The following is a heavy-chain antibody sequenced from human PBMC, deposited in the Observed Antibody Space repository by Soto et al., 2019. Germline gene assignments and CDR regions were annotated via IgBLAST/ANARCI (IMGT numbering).Heavy chain of an antibody. CDR3: ARGTQQLVREQQPLDP. CDR1: GGSFSSYY. J-gene: IGHJ5*02. D-gene: IGHD6-13*01. V-gene: IGHV4-34*01. Sequence: ASETLSLTCAVSGGSFSSYYWTWIRQPPEKGLEWIGEITHRGSTNYNPSLKSRVTMSVDTSKNQFSLKVTSVTAADTAVYFCARGTQQLVREQQPLDPWGQGTLVTVSS. CDR2: ITHRGST.